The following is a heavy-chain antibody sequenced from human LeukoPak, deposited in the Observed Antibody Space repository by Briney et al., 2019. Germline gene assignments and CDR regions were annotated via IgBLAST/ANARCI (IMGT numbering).Heavy chain of an antibody. CDR2: IWYDGSNK. V-gene: IGHV3-33*06. D-gene: IGHD5-24*01. J-gene: IGHJ4*02. CDR3: AKASGEMSGSLDC. Sequence: GASMRLSCAASGFTFSSYGMHWVRQAPGKGLEWVAAIWYDGSNKYYADSVRGRFNITRDNSKNTLYLQMNSLRAEDTAVYYCAKASGEMSGSLDCWGQGSLVTVSS. CDR1: GFTFSSYG.